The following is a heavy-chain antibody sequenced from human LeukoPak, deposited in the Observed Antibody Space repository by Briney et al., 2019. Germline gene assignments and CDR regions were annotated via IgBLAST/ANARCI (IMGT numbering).Heavy chain of an antibody. CDR2: IYHSGST. Sequence: PSGTLSLTCAVSRGSISSSNWWSWVRQPPGKGLEWIGEIYHSGSTNYNPSLKSRVTLSVDKSKNQFSLNLSAVAAADRAGYYCAIEPGITMVWGVIPRQDYWYFDLWGRGTLVTVSS. J-gene: IGHJ2*01. V-gene: IGHV4-4*02. D-gene: IGHD3-10*01. CDR3: AIEPGITMVWGVIPRQDYWYFDL. CDR1: RGSISSSNW.